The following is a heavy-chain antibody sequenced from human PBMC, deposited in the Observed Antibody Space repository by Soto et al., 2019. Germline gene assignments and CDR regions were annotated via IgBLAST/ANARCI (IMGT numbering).Heavy chain of an antibody. Sequence: SETLSLTCTASGYSISSGSYWEWIRQPPGKGPEWIASIYHGGTTFSNPSLKSRITISFGPSTNQFSLKLTSVTAADTAVYYCARGHVMVVAVSYLDYLGHGTLVAVSS. CDR1: GYSISSGSY. CDR3: ARGHVMVVAVSYLDY. D-gene: IGHD6-19*01. J-gene: IGHJ4*01. CDR2: IYHGGTT. V-gene: IGHV4-38-2*02.